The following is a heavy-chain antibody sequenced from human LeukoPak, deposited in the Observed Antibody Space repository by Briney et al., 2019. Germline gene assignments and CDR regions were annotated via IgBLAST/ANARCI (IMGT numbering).Heavy chain of an antibody. CDR1: GDSISSYH. V-gene: IGHV4-59*01. Sequence: SETLSLTCTVSGDSISSYHWNWIRQPPGKGLEWIGYISYSGSTNYKPSLKSRVTISVDTSRNQFSLKLSSVTAADTAVYYCARVGSNWYYFDYWGQGTLVTVSS. D-gene: IGHD6-13*01. CDR3: ARVGSNWYYFDY. CDR2: ISYSGST. J-gene: IGHJ4*02.